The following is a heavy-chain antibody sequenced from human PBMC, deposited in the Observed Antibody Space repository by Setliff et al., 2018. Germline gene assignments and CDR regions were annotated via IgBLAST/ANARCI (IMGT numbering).Heavy chain of an antibody. Sequence: GGSLRLSCAGSGFIFSSYWMSWVRQAPGTGLEWVSGLSWRGDNIGYADSVKGRFTISRDNAKNSLYLQMTSLRAEDTALYYCARGRPLYSSPVDYWGQGTLVTVSS. CDR1: GFIFSSYW. J-gene: IGHJ4*02. CDR3: ARGRPLYSSPVDY. CDR2: LSWRGDNI. V-gene: IGHV3-20*04. D-gene: IGHD6-13*01.